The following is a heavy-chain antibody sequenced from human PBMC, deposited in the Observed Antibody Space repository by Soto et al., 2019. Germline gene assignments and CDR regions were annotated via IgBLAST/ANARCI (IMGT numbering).Heavy chain of an antibody. Sequence: EVQLVQSGGGLVQPGGSLRLSCVGAGFTFTDFYMNWVRQAPGKGLEWVANIRPDGTETNYVESVRGRFTTSRDNAKNPLLLQMNSLRADDPALYYCAGWGGHDYNYWGQGILVTVSS. CDR3: AGWGGHDYNY. J-gene: IGHJ4*02. D-gene: IGHD4-4*01. CDR1: GFTFTDFY. V-gene: IGHV3-7*03. CDR2: IRPDGTET.